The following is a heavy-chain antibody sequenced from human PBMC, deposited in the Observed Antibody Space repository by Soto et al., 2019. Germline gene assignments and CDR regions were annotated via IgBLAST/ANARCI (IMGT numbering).Heavy chain of an antibody. V-gene: IGHV3-9*01. Sequence: EVQLVESGGGLVQPGRSLRLSCAASGLALHDYAIHWVRQAPGKGLEWVSGISWNSDMIGYVDSVKGRFTISRDNAKNSLYLQMNSLRAEDTALYYCTKDILPGGADYWGQGTLVTVSS. CDR2: ISWNSDMI. CDR1: GLALHDYA. D-gene: IGHD2-15*01. J-gene: IGHJ4*02. CDR3: TKDILPGGADY.